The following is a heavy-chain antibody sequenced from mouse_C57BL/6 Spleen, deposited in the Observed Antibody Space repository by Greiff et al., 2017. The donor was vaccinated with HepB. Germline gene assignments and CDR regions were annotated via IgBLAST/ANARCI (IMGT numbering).Heavy chain of an antibody. Sequence: EVKLMESGGGLVKPGGSLKLSCAASGFTFSDYGMHWVRPAPEKGLEWVAYISSGSSTIYYADTVKGRFTISRDNAKNTLFLQMTSLRSEDTAMYYCARPGRAMDYWGQGTSVTVSS. CDR3: ARPGRAMDY. CDR2: ISSGSSTI. V-gene: IGHV5-17*01. J-gene: IGHJ4*01. CDR1: GFTFSDYG.